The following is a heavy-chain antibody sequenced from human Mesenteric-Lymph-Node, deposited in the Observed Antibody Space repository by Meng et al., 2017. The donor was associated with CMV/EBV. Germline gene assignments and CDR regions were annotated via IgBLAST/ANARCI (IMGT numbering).Heavy chain of an antibody. Sequence: GGSLRLSCAASGFTFSSYWIHWVRQDPGKGLVWVSRINGGGSSTSYADSVKGRFTISRDTSKNTLYLHMNGLRAGDTALYYCAVALRTEMYFDLWSGFDGMDVWGQGTTVTVSS. J-gene: IGHJ6*02. D-gene: IGHD3-3*01. V-gene: IGHV3-74*01. CDR1: GFTFSSYW. CDR3: AVALRTEMYFDLWSGFDGMDV. CDR2: INGGGSST.